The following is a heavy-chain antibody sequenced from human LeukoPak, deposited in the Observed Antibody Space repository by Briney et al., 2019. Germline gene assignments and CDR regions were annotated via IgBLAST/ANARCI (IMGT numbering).Heavy chain of an antibody. CDR2: ISGSGGST. Sequence: GGSLRLSCAASGFTFSSYAMSWVRQAPGKGLEWVSAISGSGGSTYYADSVKGRFTISRDNSKNTLYLQMNSLRAEGTAVYYCARAAITIFGVVPISAAFDIWGQGTMVTVSS. CDR3: ARAAITIFGVVPISAAFDI. V-gene: IGHV3-23*01. J-gene: IGHJ3*02. D-gene: IGHD3-3*01. CDR1: GFTFSSYA.